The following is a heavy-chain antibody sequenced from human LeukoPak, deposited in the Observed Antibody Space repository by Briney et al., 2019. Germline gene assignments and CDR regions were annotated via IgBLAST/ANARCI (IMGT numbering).Heavy chain of an antibody. Sequence: PGGSLRLSCAASGFTVSGNYMSWVRQAPGKGLEWVSAISGSGGSTYYADSVKGRFTISRDNSKNTLYLQMNSLRAEDTAVYYCAKHHPAITMIVVVVGEAPPDYGMDVWGQGTTVTVSS. CDR1: GFTVSGNY. V-gene: IGHV3-23*01. J-gene: IGHJ6*02. CDR2: ISGSGGST. D-gene: IGHD3-22*01. CDR3: AKHHPAITMIVVVVGEAPPDYGMDV.